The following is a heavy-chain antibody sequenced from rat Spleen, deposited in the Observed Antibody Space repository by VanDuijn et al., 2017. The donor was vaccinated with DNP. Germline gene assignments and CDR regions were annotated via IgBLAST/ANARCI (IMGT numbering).Heavy chain of an antibody. CDR1: GFIFSDFY. D-gene: IGHD1-9*01. V-gene: IGHV5-20*01. CDR3: TTDVETTGIPSVDA. Sequence: EVQLVESGGDLVQPGRSLKLSCAASGFIFSDFYMAWVRQAPTKGLEWVASISYDGGHTNYRDSVKGRFTISRDNAKSSLYLQMDSLRSEDTATYYCTTDVETTGIPSVDAWGQGASVTVSS. J-gene: IGHJ4*01. CDR2: ISYDGGHT.